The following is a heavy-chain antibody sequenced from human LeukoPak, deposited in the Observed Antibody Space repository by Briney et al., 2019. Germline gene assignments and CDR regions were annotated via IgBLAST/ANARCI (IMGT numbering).Heavy chain of an antibody. V-gene: IGHV3-11*01. J-gene: IGHJ5*02. Sequence: PGGSLRLSRAASGFTFSDYYMSWIRQAPGKGLEWVSYISSSGSTIYYADSVKGRFTISRDNAKNSLYLQMNSLRAEDTAVYYCARDKADIVVVPAASFGGFDPWGQGTLVTVSS. D-gene: IGHD2-2*01. CDR1: GFTFSDYY. CDR3: ARDKADIVVVPAASFGGFDP. CDR2: ISSSGSTI.